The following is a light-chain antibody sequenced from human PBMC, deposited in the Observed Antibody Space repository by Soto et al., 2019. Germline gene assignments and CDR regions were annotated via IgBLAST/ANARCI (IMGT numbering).Light chain of an antibody. J-gene: IGLJ2*01. Sequence: QSALTQPPSASGSPGQSVTISCTGTSSDVGGYNYVSWYQQHPGKAPKLMIYEVSKRPSGVPDRFSGSKSGNTASLTVSGLQDEDEADYYCSSYAGSNNVVCGGGTKLTVL. CDR3: SSYAGSNNVV. V-gene: IGLV2-8*01. CDR1: SSDVGGYNY. CDR2: EVS.